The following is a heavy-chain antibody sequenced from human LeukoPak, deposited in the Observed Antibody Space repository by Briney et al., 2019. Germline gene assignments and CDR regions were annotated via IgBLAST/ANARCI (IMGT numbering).Heavy chain of an antibody. J-gene: IGHJ4*02. Sequence: GESLKISCKGSGYTFSTNWIGWVRQMPGKGLEWMGIIYPSDSDTTYSPSFQGQVTISVDKSISTAYLQWRSLKASDTAMYYRARIYGRNFDHWGQGTLVTVSS. CDR1: GYTFSTNW. CDR3: ARIYGRNFDH. V-gene: IGHV5-51*01. D-gene: IGHD1-26*01. CDR2: IYPSDSDT.